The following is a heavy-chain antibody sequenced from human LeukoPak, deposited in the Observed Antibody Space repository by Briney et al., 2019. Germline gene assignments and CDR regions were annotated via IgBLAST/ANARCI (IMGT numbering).Heavy chain of an antibody. CDR3: ARSRDSSGDGFDY. Sequence: GASVNVSCKASGYTLTSYDINWVRQATGQGLEGMGWVNPNSGNTGYAQKFQGRVTITRNTSISTAYMELSSLRSEDTAVYYCARSRDSSGDGFDYWGQGTLVTVSS. D-gene: IGHD3-22*01. CDR1: GYTLTSYD. V-gene: IGHV1-8*01. J-gene: IGHJ4*02. CDR2: VNPNSGNT.